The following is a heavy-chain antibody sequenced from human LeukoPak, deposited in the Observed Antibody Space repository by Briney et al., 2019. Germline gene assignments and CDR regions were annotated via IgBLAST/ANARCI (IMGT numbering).Heavy chain of an antibody. CDR1: GGSISSYY. V-gene: IGHV4-4*09. CDR3: ASLTSGSHPGDY. Sequence: SETLSLTCTVSGGSISSYYWSWIRQPPGKGLEWIGYIYTSGSTNYNPSLKSRVTISVDTSKNQFSLKLSSVPAADTAVYYCASLTSGSHPGDYWGQGTLVTVSS. CDR2: IYTSGST. J-gene: IGHJ4*02. D-gene: IGHD1-26*01.